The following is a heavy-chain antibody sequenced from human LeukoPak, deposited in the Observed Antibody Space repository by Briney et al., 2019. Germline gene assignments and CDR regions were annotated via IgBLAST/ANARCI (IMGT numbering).Heavy chain of an antibody. D-gene: IGHD6-13*01. Sequence: ASVKVSCKASGYTFTGYYMHWVRQAPGQGLEWMGWINPNSGGTNYAQKFQGRVTMTRDTSISTAYMELSSLRSEDTAVYYCARGPNSSSWYYVYWGQGTLVTVSS. J-gene: IGHJ4*02. CDR1: GYTFTGYY. CDR2: INPNSGGT. V-gene: IGHV1-2*02. CDR3: ARGPNSSSWYYVY.